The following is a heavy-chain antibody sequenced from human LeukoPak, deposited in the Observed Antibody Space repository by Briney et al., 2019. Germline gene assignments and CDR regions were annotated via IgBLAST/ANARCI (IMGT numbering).Heavy chain of an antibody. CDR3: ARPDEQQLVRDAFDI. V-gene: IGHV3-21*01. CDR1: GFTFSSYS. D-gene: IGHD6-13*01. CDR2: ISSSSSYI. Sequence: GGSLRLSCAASGFTFSSYSMNWVRRAPGKGLEWVSSISSSSSYIYYADSVTGRFTISRDNAKTSLYLQMNSLRAEDTAVYYCARPDEQQLVRDAFDIWGQGTMVTVSS. J-gene: IGHJ3*02.